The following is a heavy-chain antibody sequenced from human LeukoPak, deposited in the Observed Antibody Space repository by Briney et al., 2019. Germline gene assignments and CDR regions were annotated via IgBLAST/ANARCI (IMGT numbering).Heavy chain of an antibody. J-gene: IGHJ4*02. D-gene: IGHD1-26*01. Sequence: PSETLSLTCTVSGYSISSGYYWGWIRQPPGKGLEWIGSIYHSGSTYYNPSLKSRVTISVDTSKNQFSLKLSSVTAADTAVYYCARSFGRVGPAFDYWGQGTLVTVSS. CDR3: ARSFGRVGPAFDY. CDR1: GYSISSGYY. CDR2: IYHSGST. V-gene: IGHV4-38-2*02.